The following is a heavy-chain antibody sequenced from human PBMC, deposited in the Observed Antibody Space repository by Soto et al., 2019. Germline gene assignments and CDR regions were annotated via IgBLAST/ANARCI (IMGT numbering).Heavy chain of an antibody. CDR1: GFTFSNYW. V-gene: IGHV3-7*01. CDR3: YTLGAGGS. Sequence: LSLTCAASGFTFSNYWMNWVRQAPGKGLEWLANINQQGSDTNYVDSVKGRFTISRDNAKNSLFLQMNSLRAEDTAVYYCYTLGAGGSWGQGTLVTVSS. J-gene: IGHJ5*02. CDR2: INQQGSDT. D-gene: IGHD3-16*01.